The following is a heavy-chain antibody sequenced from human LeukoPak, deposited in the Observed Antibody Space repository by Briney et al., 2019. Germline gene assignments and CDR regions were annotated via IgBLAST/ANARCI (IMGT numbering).Heavy chain of an antibody. Sequence: ASVKVSCKASGYTFTGYYMHWVRQAPGQGLEWMGWINPNSGGTNYAQKFQGRVTMTRDTSISTAYMELSRLRSDDTAVYYCARGGGKYQLLPYNWFDPWGQGTLVTVSS. J-gene: IGHJ5*02. D-gene: IGHD2-2*01. CDR1: GYTFTGYY. V-gene: IGHV1-2*02. CDR3: ARGGGKYQLLPYNWFDP. CDR2: INPNSGGT.